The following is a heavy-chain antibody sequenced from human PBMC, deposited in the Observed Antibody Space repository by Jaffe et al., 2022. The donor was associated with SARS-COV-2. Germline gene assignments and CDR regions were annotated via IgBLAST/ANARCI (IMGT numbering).Heavy chain of an antibody. J-gene: IGHJ4*02. CDR2: ISWNSGSI. Sequence: EVQLVESGGGLVQPGRSLRLSCAASGFTFDDYAMHWVRQAPGKGLEWVSGISWNSGSIGYADSVKGRFTISRDNAKNSLYLQMNSLRAEDTALYYCAKDSDPNIAVAGPAGTNFDYWGQGTLVTVSS. V-gene: IGHV3-9*01. CDR1: GFTFDDYA. CDR3: AKDSDPNIAVAGPAGTNFDY. D-gene: IGHD6-19*01.